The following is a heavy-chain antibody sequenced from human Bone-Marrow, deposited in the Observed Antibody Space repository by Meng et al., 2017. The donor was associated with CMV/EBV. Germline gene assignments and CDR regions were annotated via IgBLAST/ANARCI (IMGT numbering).Heavy chain of an antibody. V-gene: IGHV4-59*01. D-gene: IGHD6-6*01. Sequence: GSLRLSCSVSGDSISSYYWNWIRQPPGKGLEWIGNIYYSGSTNYSPSLESRVTISIDTSKNQFSLKLTSVTAADTAVYYCAKVPSGLAGRPWWFGPWGQGTLVTVSS. CDR3: AKVPSGLAGRPWWFGP. CDR2: IYYSGST. CDR1: GDSISSYY. J-gene: IGHJ5*02.